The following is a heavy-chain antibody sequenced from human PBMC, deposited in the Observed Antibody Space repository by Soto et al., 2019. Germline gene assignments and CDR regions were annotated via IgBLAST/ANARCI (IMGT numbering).Heavy chain of an antibody. Sequence: GLDLEWLALIYWDDDKRYSPSLKSRLTITKDTSKNQVVLTMTNMDPVDTATYYCAHTTYYYDSSGYYYDSAFDIWGQGTMVTVSS. CDR2: IYWDDDK. CDR3: AHTTYYYDSSGYYYDSAFDI. D-gene: IGHD3-22*01. J-gene: IGHJ3*02. V-gene: IGHV2-5*02.